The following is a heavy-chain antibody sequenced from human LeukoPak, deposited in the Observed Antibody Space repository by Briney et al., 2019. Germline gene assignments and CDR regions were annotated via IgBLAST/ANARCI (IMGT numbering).Heavy chain of an antibody. CDR1: GGSISSYY. CDR3: ARGPVEMATIDWFDP. CDR2: IYYSGST. V-gene: IGHV4-59*01. D-gene: IGHD5-24*01. Sequence: SETLSLTCTVSGGSISSYYWSWIRQPPGKGLEWIGYIYYSGSTNYNPSLKSRATISVDTSKNQFSLKLSSVTAADTAVYYCARGPVEMATIDWFDPWGQGTLVTVSS. J-gene: IGHJ5*02.